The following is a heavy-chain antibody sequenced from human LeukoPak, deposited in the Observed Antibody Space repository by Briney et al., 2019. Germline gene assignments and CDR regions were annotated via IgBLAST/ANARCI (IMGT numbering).Heavy chain of an antibody. CDR3: ASSSTAMVTPFDY. Sequence: PSETLSLTCTVSGGSISSSSYYWGWIRQPPGKGLEWIGSIYYGGSTYYNPSLKSRVTISVDTSKNQFSLKLSSVTAADTAVYYCASSSTAMVTPFDYWGQGTLVTVSS. CDR2: IYYGGST. V-gene: IGHV4-39*01. J-gene: IGHJ4*02. D-gene: IGHD5-18*01. CDR1: GGSISSSSYY.